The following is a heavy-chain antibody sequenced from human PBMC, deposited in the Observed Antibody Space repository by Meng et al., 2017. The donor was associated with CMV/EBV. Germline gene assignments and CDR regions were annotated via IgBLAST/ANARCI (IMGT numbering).Heavy chain of an antibody. CDR1: GYSISSGYY. J-gene: IGHJ4*02. D-gene: IGHD6-6*01. CDR3: ARSGRSSSSGRSFLDY. Sequence: GSLILSCTVSGYSISSGYYWGWIRQPPGKGLEWIGSIYHSGSTYYNPSLKSRVTISVDTSKNQFSLKLSSVTAADTAVYYCARSGRSSSSGRSFLDYWGQGTLVTVSS. V-gene: IGHV4-38-2*02. CDR2: IYHSGST.